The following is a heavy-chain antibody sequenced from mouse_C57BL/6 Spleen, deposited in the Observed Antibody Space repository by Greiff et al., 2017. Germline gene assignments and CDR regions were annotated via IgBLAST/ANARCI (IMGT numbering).Heavy chain of an antibody. D-gene: IGHD1-1*01. CDR2: IDPSDSYT. CDR1: GYTFTSYW. Sequence: QVQLQQPGAELVRPGTSVKLSCKASGYTFTSYWMHWVKQRPGQGLEWIGVIDPSDSYTNYNQKFKGKATLTVDTSSSTAYMQLSSLTSEDSAVYYCAIITTVDYWGQGTTLTVSS. J-gene: IGHJ2*01. CDR3: AIITTVDY. V-gene: IGHV1-59*01.